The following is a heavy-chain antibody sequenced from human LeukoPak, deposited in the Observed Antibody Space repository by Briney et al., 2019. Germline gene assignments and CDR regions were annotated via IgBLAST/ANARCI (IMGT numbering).Heavy chain of an antibody. CDR3: AKSRGPLLWSGDTLDY. Sequence: GGSLRLSCAASGFTFSSYAMSWVRQAPGKGLEWVSAISGSGGSTYYADSVKGRFTISRDNSKNTLYLQMNSLRAEDTAVYYCAKSRGPLLWSGDTLDYWGQGTLVTVSS. CDR2: ISGSGGST. D-gene: IGHD3-10*01. CDR1: GFTFSSYA. J-gene: IGHJ4*02. V-gene: IGHV3-23*01.